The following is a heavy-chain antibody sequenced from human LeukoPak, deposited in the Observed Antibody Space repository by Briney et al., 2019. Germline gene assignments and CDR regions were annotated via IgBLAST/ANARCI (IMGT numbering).Heavy chain of an antibody. CDR3: TRSIMNFYVSGT. V-gene: IGHV4-61*01. D-gene: IGHD3-10*01. CDR1: GGSVSSTSSSYF. Sequence: SETLSLTCTVSGGSVSSTSSSYFWNWMRQPPGKGLEWIGYIYHTGSTIYNPSLESRVTMSVDTFKNQFSLKLRSVTAADTAVYYCTRSIMNFYVSGTWGRGTLVTVSS. J-gene: IGHJ5*02. CDR2: IYHTGST.